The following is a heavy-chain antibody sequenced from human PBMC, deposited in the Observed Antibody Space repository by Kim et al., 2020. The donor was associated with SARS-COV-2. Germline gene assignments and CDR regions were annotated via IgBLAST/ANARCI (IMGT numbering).Heavy chain of an antibody. D-gene: IGHD1-26*01. V-gene: IGHV1-18*01. CDR3: ASGSYLFDY. J-gene: IGHJ4*02. Sequence: GNTNCAQKLQGRVTMTTYRSTSTAYMELGSLRSDDTAVYYCASGSYLFDYWGQGTLVTVSS. CDR2: GNT.